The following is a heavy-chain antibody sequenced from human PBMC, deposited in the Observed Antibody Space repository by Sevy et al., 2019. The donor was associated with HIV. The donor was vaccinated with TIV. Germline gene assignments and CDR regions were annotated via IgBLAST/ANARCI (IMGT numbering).Heavy chain of an antibody. J-gene: IGHJ6*03. CDR1: GFTFSSYS. D-gene: IGHD3-9*01. Sequence: GGSLRLSCAASGFTFSSYSMNWVRQAPGKGLEWVSSISSSSSYIYYADSVKGRFTISRDNAKNSLCLQMNSLRAEDTAVYYCSRDKPTGVRYFDWLPRYYYYCMDVWGKGTTVTVSS. CDR3: SRDKPTGVRYFDWLPRYYYYCMDV. V-gene: IGHV3-21*04. CDR2: ISSSSSYI.